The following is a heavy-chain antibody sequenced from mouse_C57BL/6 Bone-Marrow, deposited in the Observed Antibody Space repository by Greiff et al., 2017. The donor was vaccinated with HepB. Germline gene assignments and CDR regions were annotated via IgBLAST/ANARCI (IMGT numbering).Heavy chain of an antibody. V-gene: IGHV5-16*01. D-gene: IGHD1-1*01. CDR2: INYDGSST. CDR3: AREFYYGRTFDV. J-gene: IGHJ1*03. Sequence: EVHLVESEGGLVQPGISMKLSCTASGFSFSDYYMAWVRQVPEKGLEWVANINYDGSSTYYLDSLKSRFIISRDNAKNILYLQMSSLKSEDTATYYWAREFYYGRTFDVWGTGTTVTVSS. CDR1: GFSFSDYY.